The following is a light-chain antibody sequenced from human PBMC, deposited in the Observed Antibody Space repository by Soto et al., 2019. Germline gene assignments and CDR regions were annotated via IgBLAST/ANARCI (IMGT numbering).Light chain of an antibody. CDR1: QGISSF. V-gene: IGKV1-8*01. CDR3: QQYLSYPYT. Sequence: AIRMTQSPSSISASTGDRVTITCRASQGISSFLAWYQQKPGKAPKLLIYAAATLQRVAPSRFSASGSVTDFTLTISRLQSEDFATYFCQQYLSYPYTFGQGTKLEI. J-gene: IGKJ2*01. CDR2: AAA.